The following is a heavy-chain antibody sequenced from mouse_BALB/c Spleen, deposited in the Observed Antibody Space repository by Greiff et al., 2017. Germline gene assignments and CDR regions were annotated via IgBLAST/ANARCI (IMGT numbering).Heavy chain of an antibody. CDR2: ISDGGSYT. Sequence: EVKLEESGGGLVKPGGSLKLSCAASGFTFSDYYMYWVRQTPEKRLEWVATISDGGSYTYYPDSVKGRFTISRDNAKNNLYLQMSSLKSEDTAMYYCARDYYGSSYVGAMDYWGQGTSVTVSS. CDR1: GFTFSDYY. V-gene: IGHV5-4*02. D-gene: IGHD1-1*01. J-gene: IGHJ4*01. CDR3: ARDYYGSSYVGAMDY.